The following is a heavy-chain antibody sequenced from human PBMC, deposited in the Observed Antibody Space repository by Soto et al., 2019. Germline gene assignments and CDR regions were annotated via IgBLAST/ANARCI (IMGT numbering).Heavy chain of an antibody. Sequence: PGGSLRLSCAAPGFTFSSYGMHWVRQAPGKGLEWVAVISYDGSNKYYADSVKGRFTISRDNSKNTLYLQMNSRRAEDTAVYYCAKDLRIAVSGPVDSSALGTLVTVSS. V-gene: IGHV3-30*18. CDR3: AKDLRIAVSGPVDS. J-gene: IGHJ5*01. D-gene: IGHD6-19*01. CDR1: GFTFSSYG. CDR2: ISYDGSNK.